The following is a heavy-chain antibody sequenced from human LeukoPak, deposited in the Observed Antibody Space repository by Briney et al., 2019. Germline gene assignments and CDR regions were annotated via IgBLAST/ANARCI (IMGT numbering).Heavy chain of an antibody. CDR2: MLSDESNK. CDR3: AKDSGYSYGHGLDY. CDR1: GFTFSSYN. Sequence: GGSLRLSCAASGFTFSSYNMHWVRQAPGKGLEWVALMLSDESNKYHADSVKGRFTISRDNSKNALFLQMNSLRDEDTAVYYCAKDSGYSYGHGLDYWGQGTLVTVSS. D-gene: IGHD5-18*01. J-gene: IGHJ4*02. V-gene: IGHV3-30*02.